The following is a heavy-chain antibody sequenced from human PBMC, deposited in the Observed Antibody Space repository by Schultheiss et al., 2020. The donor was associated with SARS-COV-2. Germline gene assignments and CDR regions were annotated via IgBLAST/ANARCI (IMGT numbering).Heavy chain of an antibody. CDR2: IYYSGNT. CDR3: ARWGGEYCTSTSCYYD. Sequence: SETLSLTCTVSGGSIINYYWTWIRQSPGKGLEWIGNIYYSGNTNYNPSLESRVSISVDTSKNQFSLKLSSVTAADTAVYYCARWGGEYCTSTSCYYDWGQGTLVTVSS. D-gene: IGHD2-2*01. CDR1: GGSIINYY. V-gene: IGHV4-59*01. J-gene: IGHJ4*02.